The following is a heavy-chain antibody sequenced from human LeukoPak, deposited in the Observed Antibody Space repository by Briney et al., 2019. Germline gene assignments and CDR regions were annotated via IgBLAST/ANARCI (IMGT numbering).Heavy chain of an antibody. V-gene: IGHV4-30-2*01. CDR3: ARTDWAFSSSTQTCYFDY. Sequence: PSQTLSLTCAVSGGSISSGGYSWSWIRQPPGKGLEWIGYIYHSGSTYYNPSLKSRVTISVDTSKNQFSLKLSSVTAADTAVYYCARTDWAFSSSTQTCYFDYWGQGTLVTVSS. J-gene: IGHJ4*02. D-gene: IGHD6-6*01. CDR1: GGSISSGGYS. CDR2: IYHSGST.